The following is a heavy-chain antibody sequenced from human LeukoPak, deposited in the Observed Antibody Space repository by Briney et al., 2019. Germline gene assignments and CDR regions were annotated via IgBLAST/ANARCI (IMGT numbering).Heavy chain of an antibody. CDR3: ARVSWFPGTSYYYMDA. V-gene: IGHV4-39*07. J-gene: IGHJ6*03. CDR2: IYYSGST. CDR1: GGSISSSSYY. Sequence: SETLSLTCTVSGGSISSSSYYWGWIRQPPGKGLEWIGSIYYSGSTYYNPSLKSRVTISVDTSKNQFSLKLSSVTAADTAVYYCARVSWFPGTSYYYMDAWGKGTPVTVSS. D-gene: IGHD1-1*01.